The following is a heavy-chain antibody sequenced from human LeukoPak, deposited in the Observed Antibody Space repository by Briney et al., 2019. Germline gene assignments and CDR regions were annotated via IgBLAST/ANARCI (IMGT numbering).Heavy chain of an antibody. J-gene: IGHJ4*02. CDR1: GFTFGDYA. CDR2: IRSKAYGGTT. CDR3: TRDRVDDYVWGSSSYFDY. V-gene: IGHV3-49*04. Sequence: GGSLRLSCTASGFTFGDYAMSWVRQAPGKGLEWVGFIRSKAYGGTTEYAASVKGRFTISRDDSKSIAYLQMNSLKTGDTAVYYCTRDRVDDYVWGSSSYFDYWGQGTLVTVSS. D-gene: IGHD3-16*01.